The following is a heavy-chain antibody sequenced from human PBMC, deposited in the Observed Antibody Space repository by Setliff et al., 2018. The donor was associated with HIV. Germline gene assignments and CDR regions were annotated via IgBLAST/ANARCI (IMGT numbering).Heavy chain of an antibody. V-gene: IGHV4-61*05. CDR2: ISDSGST. J-gene: IGHJ4*02. CDR3: ARRVVAAFTFDY. D-gene: IGHD2-15*01. Sequence: PSETLSLTCTVSGDSVNDRSYFWGWIRQPPGKGLEWIGYISDSGSTNYNPSLKSQVTISLDTSNNQFSLKLSSVTAADTAVYYCARRVVAAFTFDYWGQGQWSPSPQ. CDR1: GDSVNDRSYF.